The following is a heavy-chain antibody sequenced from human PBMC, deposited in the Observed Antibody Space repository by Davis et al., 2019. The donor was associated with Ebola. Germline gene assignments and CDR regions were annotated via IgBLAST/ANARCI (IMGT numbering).Heavy chain of an antibody. CDR2: ISKTSVYT. Sequence: GGSLRLSCAASGFTFSSYSMNWVRQAPGKGLEWVSTISKTSVYTYYAESVKGRFTISRDNAKNSLYLQMDGLRVEDPAVYYCASGLDYWGQGSLVTVSS. CDR1: GFTFSSYS. V-gene: IGHV3-21*01. J-gene: IGHJ4*02. CDR3: ASGLDY.